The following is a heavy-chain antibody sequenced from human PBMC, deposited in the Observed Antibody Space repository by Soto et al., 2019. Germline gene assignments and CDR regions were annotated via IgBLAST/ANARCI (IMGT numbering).Heavy chain of an antibody. CDR3: TKDKYAYEGMDV. J-gene: IGHJ6*02. V-gene: IGHV3-23*01. Sequence: GGSLRLSCAASGFSFSSYAMSWVRQAPGKGLEWVSAVTSGGDSTYYADSVKGRFTISRDNSKSTLYLQMNSLRAEDTAVYYCTKDKYAYEGMDVWGQGTTVTVSS. CDR1: GFSFSSYA. CDR2: VTSGGDST. D-gene: IGHD3-16*01.